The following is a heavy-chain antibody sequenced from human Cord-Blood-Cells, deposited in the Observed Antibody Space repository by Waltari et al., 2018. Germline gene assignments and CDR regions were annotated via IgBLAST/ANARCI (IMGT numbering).Heavy chain of an antibody. V-gene: IGHV4-39*01. J-gene: IGHJ6*02. CDR3: ARPSHKVSSYYYYGMDV. CDR1: GGSISSSSYY. Sequence: QLQLQESGPGLVKPSETLSLTCTVSGGSISSSSYYWGWIRQPPGKGLEWIGSFYYRGSTYYNPSIKSRVTISVDTSKNQFSLKLSSVTAADTAVYYCARPSHKVSSYYYYGMDVWGQGTTVTVSS. CDR2: FYYRGST.